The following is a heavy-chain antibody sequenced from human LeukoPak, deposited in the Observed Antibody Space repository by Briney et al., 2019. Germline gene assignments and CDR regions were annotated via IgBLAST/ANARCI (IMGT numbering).Heavy chain of an antibody. CDR2: IRSSSSYI. J-gene: IGHJ5*02. CDR1: GFTFSSYS. D-gene: IGHD3-10*01. V-gene: IGHV3-21*04. CDR3: AREVFYGSGSYSPNWFDP. Sequence: GGSLRLSCAASGFTFSSYSMNWVRQAPGKGLEWVSSIRSSSSYIYYADSVKGRFTISRDNAKNSLYLQMNSLRAEDTAVYYCAREVFYGSGSYSPNWFDPWGQGTLVTVSS.